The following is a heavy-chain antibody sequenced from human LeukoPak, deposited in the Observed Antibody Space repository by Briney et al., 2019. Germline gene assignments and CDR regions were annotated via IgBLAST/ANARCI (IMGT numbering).Heavy chain of an antibody. D-gene: IGHD6-13*01. CDR2: ISGSGGST. V-gene: IGHV3-23*01. CDR1: GVTFSGYA. CDR3: AKEMGSWYFEGITTFDY. J-gene: IGHJ4*02. Sequence: PGGSLRLSCAASGVTFSGYAMSWVRQAPGKGLEWVSAISGSGGSTYYADSVKGRFTISRDNSKNTLYLQMNSLRAEDTAVYYCAKEMGSWYFEGITTFDYWGQGTLVTVSS.